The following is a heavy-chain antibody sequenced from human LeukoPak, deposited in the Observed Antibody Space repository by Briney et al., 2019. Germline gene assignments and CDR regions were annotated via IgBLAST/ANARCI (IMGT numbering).Heavy chain of an antibody. Sequence: SETLSLTCTVSGGSISSYYWSWIRQPPGKGLEWIGYIYYSGSTNYNPSLKSRVTISVDTSKNQFSLKLSSVTAADTAVYYCARGDGYDHPLFGYYMDVWGKGTTVTVSS. J-gene: IGHJ6*03. V-gene: IGHV4-59*01. D-gene: IGHD5-12*01. CDR3: ARGDGYDHPLFGYYMDV. CDR1: GGSISSYY. CDR2: IYYSGST.